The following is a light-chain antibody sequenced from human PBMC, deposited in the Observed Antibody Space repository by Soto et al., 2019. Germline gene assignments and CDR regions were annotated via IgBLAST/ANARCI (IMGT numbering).Light chain of an antibody. CDR1: QDINKN. CDR2: AAS. V-gene: IGKV1-39*01. J-gene: IGKJ1*01. Sequence: DIQMTQSPSSLSASVGDRVTITCQASQDINKNLIWYQQKPGKAPKLLINAASSLERGVPSRFSGGGSGTDFTLNISSLQPDDFATYYCQQNYRATPWTFGQGTKVDIK. CDR3: QQNYRATPWT.